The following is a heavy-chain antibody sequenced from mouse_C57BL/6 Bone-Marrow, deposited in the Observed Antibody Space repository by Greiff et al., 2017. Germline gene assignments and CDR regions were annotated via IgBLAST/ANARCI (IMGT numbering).Heavy chain of an antibody. V-gene: IGHV5-6*01. J-gene: IGHJ3*01. CDR3: ARHGMRGFAY. CDR2: ISSGGSYT. CDR1: GFTFSSYG. Sequence: VQLKESGGDLVKPGGSLKLSCAASGFTFSSYGMSCVRQTPDKRLEWVATISSGGSYTYYPDSVKGRFTISRDNAKNTLYLQMSSLKSEDTAMYYCARHGMRGFAYWGQGTLVTVSA.